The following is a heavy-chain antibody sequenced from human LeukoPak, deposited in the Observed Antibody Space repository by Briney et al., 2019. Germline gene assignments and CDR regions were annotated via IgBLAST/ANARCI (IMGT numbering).Heavy chain of an antibody. CDR2: IKQDGSEK. CDR3: AAARWLGVGGSY. CDR1: GFNFSSYW. Sequence: GGSLRLSCAASGFNFSSYWMNWVRQAPGKGLESVANIKQDGSEKYYVDSVKGRFTISRDNAKNSLYLQMNSLRAEDTAVYYCAAARWLGVGGSYWGQGTLVTVSS. J-gene: IGHJ4*02. V-gene: IGHV3-7*01. D-gene: IGHD6-19*01.